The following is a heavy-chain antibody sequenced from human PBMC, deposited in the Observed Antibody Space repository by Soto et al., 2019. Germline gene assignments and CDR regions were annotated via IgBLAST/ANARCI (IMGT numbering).Heavy chain of an antibody. J-gene: IGHJ4*02. D-gene: IGHD3-10*01. CDR3: ARGSMVRGVTAAY. V-gene: IGHV4-34*01. CDR2: INHSGST. CDR1: GGSFSGYY. Sequence: SETLSLTCAVYGGSFSGYYWSWIRQPPGKGLEWIGEINHSGSTNYNPSLKSRVTISVDTSKNQFSLKLSSVTAADTAVYYCARGSMVRGVTAAYWGQGTLVTVSS.